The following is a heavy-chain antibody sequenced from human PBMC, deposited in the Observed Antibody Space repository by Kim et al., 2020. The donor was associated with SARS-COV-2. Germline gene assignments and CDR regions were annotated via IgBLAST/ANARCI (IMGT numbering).Heavy chain of an antibody. CDR3: SRGVTAGVYI. V-gene: IGHV1-8*01. CDR1: GYNFTSFE. D-gene: IGHD2-21*02. Sequence: ASVKVSCKASGYNFTSFEINWVRQATGQGLEWMGRMSPNRLNTGSAQKFQGRVTMSTDISITTAYMELSSLTSEDTAVYYCSRGVTAGVYIWGQGTMVTV. CDR2: MSPNRLNT. J-gene: IGHJ3*02.